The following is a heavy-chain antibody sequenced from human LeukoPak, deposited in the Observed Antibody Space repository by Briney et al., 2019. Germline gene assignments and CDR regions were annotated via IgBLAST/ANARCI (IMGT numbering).Heavy chain of an antibody. CDR1: GFTFSSYA. CDR3: AKDGSWSCTD. CDR2: IADHGSNK. V-gene: IGHV3-30*02. Sequence: TGGSLRLSCAASGFTFSSYAIHWVRQGPGKGLEWVAYIADHGSNKYYADSVKGRFTISRDNSKRTLYLQMNSLRADDTAVYYCAKDGSWSCTDWGQGTLVTLSS. D-gene: IGHD2-8*02. J-gene: IGHJ4*02.